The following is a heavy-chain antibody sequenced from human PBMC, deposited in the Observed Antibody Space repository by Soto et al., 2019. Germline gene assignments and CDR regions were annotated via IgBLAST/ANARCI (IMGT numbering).Heavy chain of an antibody. CDR2: INSDGSST. CDR3: ARPSQLAHFDY. CDR1: GFIFSNYW. Sequence: GGSLRLSCAASGFIFSNYWMHWVRQAPGKGLVWVSRINSDGSSTNYADSVKGRCTISRDNAKNTLYLEMNSLKTSDTAVYYCARPSQLAHFDYWGQGTLVTV. J-gene: IGHJ4*02. V-gene: IGHV3-74*01.